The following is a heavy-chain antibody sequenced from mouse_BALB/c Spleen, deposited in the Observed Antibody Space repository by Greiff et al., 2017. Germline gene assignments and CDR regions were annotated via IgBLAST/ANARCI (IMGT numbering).Heavy chain of an antibody. CDR3: AGGNYGWFAY. D-gene: IGHD2-1*01. Sequence: EVKVVESGAELVKPGASVKLSCTASGFNIKDTYMHWVKQRPEQGLEWIGRIDPANGNTKYDPKFQGKATITADTSSNTAYLQLSSLTSEDTAVYYCAGGNYGWFAYWGQGTLVTVSA. J-gene: IGHJ3*01. CDR2: IDPANGNT. CDR1: GFNIKDTY. V-gene: IGHV14-3*02.